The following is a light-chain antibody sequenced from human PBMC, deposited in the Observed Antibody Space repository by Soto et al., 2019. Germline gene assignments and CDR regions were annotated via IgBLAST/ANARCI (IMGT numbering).Light chain of an antibody. J-gene: IGLJ3*02. CDR1: SSDVGGYNY. CDR2: VVS. V-gene: IGLV2-14*01. Sequence: QSVLTQPASVSGSPGQSITISCTGTSSDVGGYNYVSWFQQHPGKAPKLMIYVVSNRPSGISNRFSGSKSGNTASLTISGLQAEDEADYYCSSYTTSGSWVFGGGTQLTVL. CDR3: SSYTTSGSWV.